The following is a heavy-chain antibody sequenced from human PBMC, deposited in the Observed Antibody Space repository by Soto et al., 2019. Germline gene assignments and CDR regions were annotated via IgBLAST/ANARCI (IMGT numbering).Heavy chain of an antibody. CDR1: GFTFRSSP. D-gene: IGHD3-16*01. CDR3: AKHAITRYNWFDP. Sequence: GGSLRLSCAVSGFTFRSSPMSWVRRAPGKGLEWVSGISGGDDSKYYADSVRGRFTITRDNSKNTLYLQMNSLRAEDTAVYYCAKHAITRYNWFDPWGQGTLVTVSS. J-gene: IGHJ5*02. V-gene: IGHV3-23*01. CDR2: ISGGDDSK.